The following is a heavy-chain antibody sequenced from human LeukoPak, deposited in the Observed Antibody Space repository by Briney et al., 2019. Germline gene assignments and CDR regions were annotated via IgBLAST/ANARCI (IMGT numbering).Heavy chain of an antibody. CDR2: IYPGDSDT. V-gene: IGHV5-51*01. CDR1: GYSFTSYW. Sequence: GESLKISCKGSGYSFTSYWIGWVRQMPGKGLEWMGIIYPGDSDTRYSPSFQGQVTISADKSISTAYLQWSSLKASDTAMYYCARSDTHYYGSEKHAFDIWGQGTMVTVSS. D-gene: IGHD3-10*01. J-gene: IGHJ3*02. CDR3: ARSDTHYYGSEKHAFDI.